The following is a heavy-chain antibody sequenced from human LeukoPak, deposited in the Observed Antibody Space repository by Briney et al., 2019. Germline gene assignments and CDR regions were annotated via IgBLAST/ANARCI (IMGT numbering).Heavy chain of an antibody. V-gene: IGHV3-23*01. J-gene: IGHJ4*02. CDR2: ISASGASP. Sequence: PGGSLRLSCAASGFTFNSDAMCWVRQAPGKGLEWVSIISASGASPYYADSVKGRFTISRYNSKNTLYLQMNSLRAEDTAVYYCAKRAVARTEYFDYWSEGTLVTVSS. D-gene: IGHD6-19*01. CDR1: GFTFNSDA. CDR3: AKRAVARTEYFDY.